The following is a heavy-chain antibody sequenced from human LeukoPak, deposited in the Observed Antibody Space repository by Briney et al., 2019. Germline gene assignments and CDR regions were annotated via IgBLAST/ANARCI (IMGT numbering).Heavy chain of an antibody. Sequence: PGGSLRLSCTDSGFTFSSYNMNWVRQAPGKGLEWVSSISSSSSYIDYADSVKGRFTISRDNAKNSLYLQMNSLRAEDTAVYYCARGGTYFDYWGQGTPVTVSS. J-gene: IGHJ4*02. D-gene: IGHD3-16*01. CDR3: ARGGTYFDY. CDR2: ISSSSSYI. CDR1: GFTFSSYN. V-gene: IGHV3-21*01.